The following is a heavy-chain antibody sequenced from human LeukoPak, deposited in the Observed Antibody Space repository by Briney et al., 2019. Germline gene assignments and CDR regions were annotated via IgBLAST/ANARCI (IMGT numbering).Heavy chain of an antibody. CDR1: GGSISSSSYY. CDR2: IYYSGST. V-gene: IGHV4-39*07. J-gene: IGHJ3*02. CDR3: ARDYDILTGYYMGAFDI. Sequence: PSETLSLTCTVSGGSISSSSYYWGWIRQPPGKELEWIGSIYYSGSTYYNPSLKSRVTISVDTSKNQFSLKLSSVTAADTAVYYCARDYDILTGYYMGAFDIWGQGTMVTVSS. D-gene: IGHD3-9*01.